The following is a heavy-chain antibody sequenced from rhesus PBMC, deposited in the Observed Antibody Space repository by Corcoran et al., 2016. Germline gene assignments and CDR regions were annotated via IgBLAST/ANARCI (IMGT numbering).Heavy chain of an antibody. CDR2: IYVSGGSN. CDR3: ARGQWGAAAAFDY. Sequence: QVQLQESGPGLVKPSETLSLTCAVSGGSISGYYYWSWIHQPPGKGLEWIGSIYVSGGSNTLNPSPKSRVTLSVDTSKNQFSLKLSSVTAAATAVYYCARGQWGAAAAFDYWGQRVLVTVSS. J-gene: IGHJ4*01. V-gene: IGHV4S14*01. D-gene: IGHD6-13*01. CDR1: GGSISGYYY.